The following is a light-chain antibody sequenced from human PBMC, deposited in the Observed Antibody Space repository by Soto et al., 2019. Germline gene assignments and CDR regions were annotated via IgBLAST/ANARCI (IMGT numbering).Light chain of an antibody. CDR1: QRISSW. V-gene: IGKV1-5*01. Sequence: DIQMTQSPSTLSASVGDRVTITCRASQRISSWLAWYQQKPGKAPKLLIYDASSLESGVPSRFSGSGSGTEFTLTISSLQADDVATYYCQQYNSYPRTLGQGTKVDIK. CDR2: DAS. CDR3: QQYNSYPRT. J-gene: IGKJ1*01.